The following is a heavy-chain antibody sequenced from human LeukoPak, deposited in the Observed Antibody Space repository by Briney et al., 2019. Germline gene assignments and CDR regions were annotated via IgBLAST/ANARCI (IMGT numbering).Heavy chain of an antibody. V-gene: IGHV3-23*01. CDR2: ISGSGDST. CDR1: GFTFSSYA. J-gene: IGHJ4*02. CDR3: AKDPVFDY. Sequence: GGSLRLSCAASGFTFSSYAMSWVRQAPGKGLEWVSAISGSGDSTYYADSDSVKGRFAISRDNSKNTLYLQMNSLRAEDTAVYYCAKDPVFDYWGQGTLVTVSS. D-gene: IGHD4-11*01.